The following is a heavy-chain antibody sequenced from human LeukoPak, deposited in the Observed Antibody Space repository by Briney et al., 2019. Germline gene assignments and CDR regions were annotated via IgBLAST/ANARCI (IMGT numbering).Heavy chain of an antibody. Sequence: PSETLSLTCTVSGGSISSYDWSWIRQPPGKGLEWIGFIRYSGSTNYNPSLKSRVTISVATSKNKFSLRLTSVPAADTAVYYCARYGSAHWFDPWGQGTLVTVSS. CDR2: IRYSGST. CDR1: GGSISSYD. D-gene: IGHD4-17*01. CDR3: ARYGSAHWFDP. J-gene: IGHJ5*02. V-gene: IGHV4-59*01.